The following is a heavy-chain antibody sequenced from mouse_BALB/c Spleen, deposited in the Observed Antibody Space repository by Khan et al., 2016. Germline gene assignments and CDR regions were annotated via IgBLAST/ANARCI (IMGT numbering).Heavy chain of an antibody. CDR1: GFTFSDYY. V-gene: IGHV5-4*02. Sequence: EVELVESGGGLVKPGGSLKLSCAASGFTFSDYYMYWVRQTPEKRLEWVATISDGGSYIYYPDSVKGRFTISRDIAKNNLYLQMSSLKSEDTAMYYCARDTMTQGYAMDYWGQGTSVTVSS. CDR3: ARDTMTQGYAMDY. J-gene: IGHJ4*01. CDR2: ISDGGSYI. D-gene: IGHD2-4*01.